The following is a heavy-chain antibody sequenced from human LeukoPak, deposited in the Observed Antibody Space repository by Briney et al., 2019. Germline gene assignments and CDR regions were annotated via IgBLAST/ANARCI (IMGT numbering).Heavy chain of an antibody. J-gene: IGHJ5*02. CDR2: INPNSGGT. V-gene: IGHV1-2*02. CDR1: GGTFSSYA. Sequence: ASVKVSCKASGGTFSSYAISWVRQAPGQGLEWMGGINPNSGGTNYAQKFQGRVTMTRDTSISTAYMELSRLRSDDTAVYYCARQIDYYFCWFDPWGQGTLVTVSS. D-gene: IGHD3/OR15-3a*01. CDR3: ARQIDYYFCWFDP.